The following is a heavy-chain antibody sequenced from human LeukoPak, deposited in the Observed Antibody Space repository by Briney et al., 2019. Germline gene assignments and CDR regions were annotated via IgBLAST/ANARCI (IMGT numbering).Heavy chain of an antibody. CDR1: GYSFPNSW. J-gene: IGHJ5*02. Sequence: GESLKISCKGSGYSFPNSWIYWVRQMPGKGLEWMGRIDSGDSYTNYSPSFEGHVTISVDKSISTAYLQWSSLRASDTAIYYCARVLRFFDPFDPWGQRTLVTVSS. D-gene: IGHD3-9*01. CDR2: IDSGDSYT. CDR3: ARVLRFFDPFDP. V-gene: IGHV5-10-1*01.